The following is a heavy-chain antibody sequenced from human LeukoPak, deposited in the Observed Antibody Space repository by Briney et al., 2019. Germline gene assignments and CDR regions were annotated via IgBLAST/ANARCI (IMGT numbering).Heavy chain of an antibody. J-gene: IGHJ5*02. CDR1: GFAFSSYW. CDR2: IKQDGSEK. V-gene: IGHV3-7*03. D-gene: IGHD6-6*01. Sequence: SGGSLRLSCAASGFAFSSYWMNWVRQAPGKGLEWVANIKQDGSEKYYVGSVKGRFTISRDNAKNSLYLQMDSLRAEDTAVYYCARDGPYSTSATHPPWGQGTLVTVSS. CDR3: ARDGPYSTSATHPP.